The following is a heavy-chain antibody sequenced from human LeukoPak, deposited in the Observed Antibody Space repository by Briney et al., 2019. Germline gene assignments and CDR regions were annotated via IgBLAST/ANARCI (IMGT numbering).Heavy chain of an antibody. Sequence: GRSLRLSCAASGFAFSSYGMHWVRQAPGKGLEWVAVMSYDGSNKYYADSVKGRFTISRDNSKNTLYLQMNSLRAEDTAVYYCAKATYDWFRFDYWGQGTLVTVSS. CDR1: GFAFSSYG. J-gene: IGHJ4*02. D-gene: IGHD3-9*01. V-gene: IGHV3-30*18. CDR3: AKATYDWFRFDY. CDR2: MSYDGSNK.